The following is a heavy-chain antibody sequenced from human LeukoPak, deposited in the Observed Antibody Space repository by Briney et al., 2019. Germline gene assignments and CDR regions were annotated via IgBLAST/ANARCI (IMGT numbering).Heavy chain of an antibody. CDR2: IWYDGSNK. V-gene: IGHV3-33*08. CDR3: ASYRDGYNFLDY. J-gene: IGHJ4*02. CDR1: GFTFSSYG. Sequence: PGGSLRLSCAASGFTFSSYGMHWVRQAPGKGLEWVAVIWYDGSNKYYADSVKGRFTISRDNSKNTLYLQMNSLRAEDTAVYYCASYRDGYNFLDYWGQGTLVTVSS. D-gene: IGHD5-24*01.